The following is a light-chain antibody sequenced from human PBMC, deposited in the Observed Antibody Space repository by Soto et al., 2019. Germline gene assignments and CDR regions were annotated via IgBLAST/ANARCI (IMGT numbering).Light chain of an antibody. J-gene: IGKJ4*01. CDR3: QQYVSSSLT. V-gene: IGKV3-20*01. Sequence: EIVLTQSPGTLSLSPGERATLSCRASQSISSINLAWYQQRPGQAPRLLIYGGSSRATGVPDRFSGSGSGTDFTLTISRLESEDLAVYYCQQYVSSSLTFGGGTKVEIK. CDR2: GGS. CDR1: QSISSIN.